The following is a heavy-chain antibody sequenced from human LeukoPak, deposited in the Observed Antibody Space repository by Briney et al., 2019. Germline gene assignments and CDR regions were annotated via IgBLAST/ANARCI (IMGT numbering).Heavy chain of an antibody. V-gene: IGHV1-69*13. CDR3: ARAATPYYYDSSGYYEFDY. D-gene: IGHD3-22*01. Sequence: ASVKVSCKASGGTFSSYAISWVRQAPGQGLEWMGGIIPIFGTANYAQKFQGRVTITADESTSTAYMELGSLRSEDTAVYYCARAATPYYYDSSGYYEFDYWGQGTLVTVSS. CDR2: IIPIFGTA. J-gene: IGHJ4*02. CDR1: GGTFSSYA.